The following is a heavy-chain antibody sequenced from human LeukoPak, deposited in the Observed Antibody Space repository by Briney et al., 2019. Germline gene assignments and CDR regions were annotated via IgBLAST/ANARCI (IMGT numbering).Heavy chain of an antibody. V-gene: IGHV4-39*07. CDR3: ARPRRIAAAGFPFDY. CDR2: IYYSGST. CDR1: GGSISSSSYY. Sequence: PSETLSLTCTVSGGSISSSSYYWGWIRQPPGKGLEWIGSIYYSGSTYYNPSLKSRVTISVDTSKNQFSLKLSSVTAADTAVYYCARPRRIAAAGFPFDYWGQGTLVTVSS. D-gene: IGHD6-13*01. J-gene: IGHJ4*02.